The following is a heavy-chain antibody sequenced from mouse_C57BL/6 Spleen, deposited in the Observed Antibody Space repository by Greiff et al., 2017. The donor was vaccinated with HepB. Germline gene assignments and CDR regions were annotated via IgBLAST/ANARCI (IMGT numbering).Heavy chain of an antibody. V-gene: IGHV6-3*01. CDR3: TATTVVPRYFDV. Sequence: EVKLVESGGGLVQPGGSMKLSCVASGFTFSNYWMNWVRQSPEKGLEWVAQIRLKSDNYATHYAESVKGRFTISRDDSKSSVYLQMNNLRAEDTGIYYCTATTVVPRYFDVWGTGTTVTVSS. CDR2: IRLKSDNYAT. CDR1: GFTFSNYW. D-gene: IGHD1-1*01. J-gene: IGHJ1*03.